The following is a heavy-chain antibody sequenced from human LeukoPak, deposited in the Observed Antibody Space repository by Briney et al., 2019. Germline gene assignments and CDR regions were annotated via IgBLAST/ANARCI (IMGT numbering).Heavy chain of an antibody. D-gene: IGHD6-13*01. J-gene: IGHJ6*04. CDR1: GFTVSSNY. CDR2: IYSGGST. V-gene: IGHV3-53*01. Sequence: GGSLRLSCAASGFTVSSNYMSWVRQAPGKGLEWVSVIYSGGSTYYADSVKGRFTISRDNSKNTRYLQMNSLRAEDTAVYYCARDRPISSWYGGGYYYYGMDVWGKGTTVTVSS. CDR3: ARDRPISSWYGGGYYYYGMDV.